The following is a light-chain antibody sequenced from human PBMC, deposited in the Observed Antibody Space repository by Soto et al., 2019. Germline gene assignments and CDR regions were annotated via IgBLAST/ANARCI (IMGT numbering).Light chain of an antibody. J-gene: IGLJ3*02. CDR2: EVT. V-gene: IGLV2-8*01. Sequence: QSALTQPPSASGSPGQSVTISCTGTSSDVGGYNYVSWYQQYPGRAPKLMIYEVTKRPSGVPDRFSGSKSGNTASLTVSGLQAEVEADYYCSSYAASNNFYFVFGGGTQLTVL. CDR1: SSDVGGYNY. CDR3: SSYAASNNFYFV.